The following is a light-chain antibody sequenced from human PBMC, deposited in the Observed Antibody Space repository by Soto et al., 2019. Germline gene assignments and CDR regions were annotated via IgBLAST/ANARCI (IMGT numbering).Light chain of an antibody. V-gene: IGKV2-28*01. Sequence: DIVMTQSPLSLPVTPGEPASISCRSSQSLLHSNGYNYLDWYLQKPGQSPQLLIYLGSNRASGVPDRFSGSXSXXDFTLKISRVEAEDVGVYYCMQALQTPITFGQGTRLEIK. J-gene: IGKJ5*01. CDR2: LGS. CDR3: MQALQTPIT. CDR1: QSLLHSNGYNY.